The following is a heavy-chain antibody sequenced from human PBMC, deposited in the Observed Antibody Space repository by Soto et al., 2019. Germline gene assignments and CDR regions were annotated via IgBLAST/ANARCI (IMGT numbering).Heavy chain of an antibody. J-gene: IGHJ2*01. CDR1: GASFTGYY. V-gene: IGHV4-34*01. Sequence: QVRLQQWGAGLLKPSETLSLTCAVYGASFTGYYWTWLRQSPGKGLEWIGEVSHSGRAKYNPYLKSRVTISLDTSKSQFSLELTSVNAADTAVYYCARYGGTAIWYFDIWGRGTSVSVSS. CDR3: ARYGGTAIWYFDI. D-gene: IGHD2-15*01. CDR2: VSHSGRA.